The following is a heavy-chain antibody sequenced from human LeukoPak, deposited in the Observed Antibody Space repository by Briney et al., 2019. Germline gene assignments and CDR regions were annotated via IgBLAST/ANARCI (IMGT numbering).Heavy chain of an antibody. CDR2: IYYSGST. J-gene: IGHJ6*03. CDR1: GGSISSYY. CDR3: ARVNHYYYMDV. V-gene: IGHV4-59*08. Sequence: PSETLSLTCTVSGGSISSYYWSWIRQPPGKGLEWIGYIYYSGSTNYNPSLKSRVTISVDTSKNQFSLKLSSVTAADTAVYYCARVNHYYYMDVWGKGTTVTVSS.